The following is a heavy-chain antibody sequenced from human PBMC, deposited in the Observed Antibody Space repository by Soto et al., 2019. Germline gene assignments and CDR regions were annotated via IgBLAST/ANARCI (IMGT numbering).Heavy chain of an antibody. J-gene: IGHJ2*01. Sequence: QITLKESGPTLVKPTQTLTLTCTFSGFSLSTSGVGVGWIRQPPGKALEWLALIYWDDDKRYSPSLKIRLTITHDTAKNQVVLTMTNSDPVDTATYYCAHSLYYSDSSGYYRDWYFDLWGRGTLVTVSS. CDR3: AHSLYYSDSSGYYRDWYFDL. CDR2: IYWDDDK. D-gene: IGHD3-22*01. CDR1: GFSLSTSGVG. V-gene: IGHV2-5*02.